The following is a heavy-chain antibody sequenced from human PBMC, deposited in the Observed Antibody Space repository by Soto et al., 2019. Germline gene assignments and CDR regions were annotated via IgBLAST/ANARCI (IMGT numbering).Heavy chain of an antibody. Sequence: GGSLRLSCAASGFTFSSYGMHWVRQAPGKGLEWVAIISYDGSNKYYADSVKGRFTISRDNSKNTLYLQMNSLRAEDTAVYYCAKILGPYSGTYPFDYWGQGTLVTVSS. CDR3: AKILGPYSGTYPFDY. CDR2: ISYDGSNK. D-gene: IGHD1-26*01. V-gene: IGHV3-30*18. CDR1: GFTFSSYG. J-gene: IGHJ4*02.